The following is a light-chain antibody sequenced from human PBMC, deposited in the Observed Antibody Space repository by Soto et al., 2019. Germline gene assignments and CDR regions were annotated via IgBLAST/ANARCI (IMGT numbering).Light chain of an antibody. V-gene: IGKV3-20*01. CDR1: QSVISSS. J-gene: IGKJ3*01. Sequence: EIVLTQSPGTLSLSPGERATLSCRASQSVISSSLAWYQQKPGQAPRLLIYGASTRATGIPDRFSGSGSGTDFTLTISRLEPEDSAVYYCQQYGSSPLFAFGPGTEVDLK. CDR3: QQYGSSPLFA. CDR2: GAS.